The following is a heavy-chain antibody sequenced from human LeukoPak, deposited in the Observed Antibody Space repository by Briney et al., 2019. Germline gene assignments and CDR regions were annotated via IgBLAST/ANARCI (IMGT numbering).Heavy chain of an antibody. D-gene: IGHD6-13*01. CDR2: ISGSGGST. CDR1: GFTFSSYG. Sequence: GGSLRLSCAASGFTFSSYGMHWVRQAPGKGLEWVSAISGSGGSTYYADSVKGRFTISRDNSKNTLYLQMNSLRAEDTAVYYCAKDSSSWSPGYFQHWGQGTLVTVSS. CDR3: AKDSSSWSPGYFQH. J-gene: IGHJ1*01. V-gene: IGHV3-23*01.